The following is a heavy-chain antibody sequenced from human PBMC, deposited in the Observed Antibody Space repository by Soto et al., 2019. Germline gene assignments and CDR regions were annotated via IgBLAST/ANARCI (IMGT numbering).Heavy chain of an antibody. J-gene: IGHJ4*02. V-gene: IGHV1-18*01. Sequence: ASVKVSCKASGYPFTSYEITWVRQAPGQGLEWMGCINPYNGNTNYAQKLQGRVTMTKDTSTRTAYMELNSLTSDDTAVYYCARGDRSPNYWGQGTLVTVSS. D-gene: IGHD1-26*01. CDR1: GYPFTSYE. CDR3: ARGDRSPNY. CDR2: INPYNGNT.